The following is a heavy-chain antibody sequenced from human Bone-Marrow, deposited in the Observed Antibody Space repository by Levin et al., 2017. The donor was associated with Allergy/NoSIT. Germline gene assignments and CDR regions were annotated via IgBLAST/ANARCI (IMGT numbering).Heavy chain of an antibody. CDR2: IYGGGFT. CDR1: GLTVNSNY. V-gene: IGHV3-53*01. D-gene: IGHD5-12*01. J-gene: IGHJ5*02. Sequence: SCAASGLTVNSNYMSWVRQAPGKGLEWVSVIYGGGFTHYADSVKGRFSISRDTSKNKVYLQMDSLRAEDTAVYYCARDGYSSKWSVTWGQGTLVTVSS. CDR3: ARDGYSSKWSVT.